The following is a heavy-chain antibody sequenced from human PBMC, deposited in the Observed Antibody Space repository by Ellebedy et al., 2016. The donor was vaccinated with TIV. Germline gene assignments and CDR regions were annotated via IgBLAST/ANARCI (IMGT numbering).Heavy chain of an antibody. V-gene: IGHV3-48*02. CDR1: GFSFSTYT. D-gene: IGHD2-21*01. Sequence: PGGSLRLSCAASGFSFSTYTMNWVRQATGKGLEWISSVKGDSSVIHYADSVKGRFTISRDNARKSLYLQMSSLRDEDTAVYYCTRAPAFDIIFESWGKGTLVTVSS. CDR2: VKGDSSVI. CDR3: TRAPAFDIIFES. J-gene: IGHJ4*02.